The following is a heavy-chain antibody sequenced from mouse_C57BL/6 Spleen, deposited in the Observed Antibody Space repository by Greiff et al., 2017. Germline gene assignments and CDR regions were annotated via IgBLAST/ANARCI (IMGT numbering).Heavy chain of an antibody. CDR2: IWRGGST. CDR1: GFSLTSYG. J-gene: IGHJ3*01. Sequence: VQLVESGPGLVQPSQSLSITCTVSGFSLTSYGVHWVRQSPGKGLEWLGVIWRGGSTDYNAAFMSRLSITKDNSKSQVFFTMNSLQADDTAIYSCAKKGYYGSSYWFAYWGQGTLVTVSA. D-gene: IGHD1-1*01. V-gene: IGHV2-5*01. CDR3: AKKGYYGSSYWFAY.